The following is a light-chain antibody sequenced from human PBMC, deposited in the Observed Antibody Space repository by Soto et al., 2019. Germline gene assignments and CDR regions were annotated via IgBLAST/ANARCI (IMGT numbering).Light chain of an antibody. Sequence: IVLTQSPGTLSLSPGERATLSCRASQSVSSSYLAWYQQKPGQAPRLLIYGASSRATGIPDRFSGSGSGTDFTLTINSLEPEDFAVYYCHQYGSSPQTFSQGTKVEIK. J-gene: IGKJ1*01. CDR2: GAS. CDR3: HQYGSSPQT. CDR1: QSVSSSY. V-gene: IGKV3-20*01.